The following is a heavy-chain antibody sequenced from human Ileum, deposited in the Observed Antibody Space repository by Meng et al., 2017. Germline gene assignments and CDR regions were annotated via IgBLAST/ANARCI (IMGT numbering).Heavy chain of an antibody. V-gene: IGHV4-34*02. J-gene: IGHJ4*02. D-gene: IGHD3-16*01. Sequence: GPVRPWGAGLLKPSETLSLACAVYGGSFSGYYWSWFRQPPGKGLEWIGEIYYSGGTKYNPSLKSRVTISGDTSKNQFSLKLTSVTAADTAVYYCARHLGRSFDYWGQGTLVTVSS. CDR2: IYYSGGT. CDR3: ARHLGRSFDY. CDR1: GGSFSGYY.